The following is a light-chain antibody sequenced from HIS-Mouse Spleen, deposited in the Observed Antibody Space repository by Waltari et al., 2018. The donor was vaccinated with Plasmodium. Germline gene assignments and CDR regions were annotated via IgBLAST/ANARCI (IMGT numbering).Light chain of an antibody. Sequence: QSALTQPASVSGSPGPSITISCTGTSSDVGSYNLFSWYQQHPGKAPKLMIYEGSKRPSGVSNRFSGSKSGNTASLTISGLQAEDEADYYCCSYAGSRMVFGGGTKLTVL. CDR3: CSYAGSRMV. CDR2: EGS. V-gene: IGLV2-23*01. J-gene: IGLJ2*01. CDR1: SSDVGSYNL.